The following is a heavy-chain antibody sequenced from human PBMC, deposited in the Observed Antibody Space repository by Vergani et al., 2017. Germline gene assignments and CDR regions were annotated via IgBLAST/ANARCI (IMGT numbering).Heavy chain of an antibody. CDR2: ISSSSSTI. CDR3: AKGIWFGELLYEAPFNWFDP. Sequence: EVQLVESGGGLVQPGGSLRLSCAASGFTFSSYSMNWVRQAPGKGLEWVSYISSSSSTIYYADSVKGRFTISRDNAKNSLYLQMNSLRDEDTAVYYCAKGIWFGELLYEAPFNWFDPWGQGTLVTVSS. V-gene: IGHV3-48*02. D-gene: IGHD3-10*01. J-gene: IGHJ5*02. CDR1: GFTFSSYS.